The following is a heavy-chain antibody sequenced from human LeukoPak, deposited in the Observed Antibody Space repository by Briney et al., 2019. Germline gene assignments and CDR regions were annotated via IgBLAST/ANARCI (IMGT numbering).Heavy chain of an antibody. Sequence: SETLSLTCTVSGGSISSYYWSWIRQPPGKGLEWIGYIHYSGSTNYNPSLKSRVTIAVDTSKNQFSLKLSSVTAADTAVYYCAGLSSSWYFDYWGQGTLVTVSS. CDR1: GGSISSYY. D-gene: IGHD6-13*01. J-gene: IGHJ4*02. CDR3: AGLSSSWYFDY. V-gene: IGHV4-59*08. CDR2: IHYSGST.